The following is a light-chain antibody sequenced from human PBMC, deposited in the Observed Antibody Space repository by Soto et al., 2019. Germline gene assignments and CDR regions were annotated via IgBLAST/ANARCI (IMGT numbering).Light chain of an antibody. CDR1: SSDVGGYNS. J-gene: IGLJ3*02. CDR2: DVS. V-gene: IGLV2-11*01. Sequence: QSALTQPRSVSGSPGQSVTISCTGTSSDVGGYNSVSWYQQYPGKAPKLMIYDVSKRPSGVPDRFSGSKSGNAASLTISGLQAEDKADYYCCSYAGTYTWVFGGGTKLTVL. CDR3: CSYAGTYTWV.